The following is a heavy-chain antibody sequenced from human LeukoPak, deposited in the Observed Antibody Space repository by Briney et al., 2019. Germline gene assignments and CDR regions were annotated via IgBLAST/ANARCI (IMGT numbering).Heavy chain of an antibody. Sequence: EASVRVSCKVSGYTLTELSMHWVRQAPGKGREWMGGFDPEDGETIYAQKFQGRVTMTEDTSTDTAYMELSSLRSEDTAVYYCATEKRSGYSYGFDYWGQGTLVTVSS. V-gene: IGHV1-24*01. CDR3: ATEKRSGYSYGFDY. D-gene: IGHD5-18*01. J-gene: IGHJ4*02. CDR1: GYTLTELS. CDR2: FDPEDGET.